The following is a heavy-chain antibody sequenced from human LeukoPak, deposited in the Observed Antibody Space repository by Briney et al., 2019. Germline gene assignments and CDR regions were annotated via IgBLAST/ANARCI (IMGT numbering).Heavy chain of an antibody. J-gene: IGHJ3*02. D-gene: IGHD3-10*01. V-gene: IGHV1-18*01. CDR3: ARVFTMVRGPRGAAFDI. CDR2: ISAYNGNT. CDR1: AYTFTSYG. Sequence: AAVTVSRTASAYTFTSYGISWVRQAPGQGLEWLGWISAYNGNTNYAQKPQGRVTMTTDTSTSTAYMELRSLRSDVTAVYYCARVFTMVRGPRGAAFDIWGQGTMVTVSS.